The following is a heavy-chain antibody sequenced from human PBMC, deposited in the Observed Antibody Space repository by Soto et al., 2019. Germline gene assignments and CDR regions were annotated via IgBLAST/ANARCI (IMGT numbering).Heavy chain of an antibody. V-gene: IGHV4-4*02. CDR1: GVSISSGNW. D-gene: IGHD2-8*01. J-gene: IGHJ4*02. CDR2: IFHDGTA. Sequence: QVKLRESGPGLATPSGTLSLTCAVSGVSISSGNWWTWVRQTPQGGLEYIGEIFHDGTANYYPSFERRVAISVDTSKNQFSLKLTSVTAADTAIYFCARLVYDTRLNYMYFDFWGQGALVTVSS. CDR3: ARLVYDTRLNYMYFDF.